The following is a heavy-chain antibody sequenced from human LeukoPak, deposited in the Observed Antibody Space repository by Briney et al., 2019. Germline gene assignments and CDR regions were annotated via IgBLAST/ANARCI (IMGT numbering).Heavy chain of an antibody. V-gene: IGHV4-34*01. CDR1: GGSFSGYY. CDR3: ARAYVY. J-gene: IGHJ4*02. Sequence: SETLSLTCAVYGGSFSGYYWSWIRQPPGKGLEWIGEINHSGSTNYNPSLKSRVTISVDTSKNQFSLKLSSVTAADTAVYYCARAYVYWGQGTLVTVSS. D-gene: IGHD3-16*01. CDR2: INHSGST.